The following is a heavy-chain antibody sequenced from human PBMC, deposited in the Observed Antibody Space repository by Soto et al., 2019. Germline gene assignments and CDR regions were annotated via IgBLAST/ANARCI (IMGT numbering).Heavy chain of an antibody. CDR1: GGSVSGSYYY. J-gene: IGHJ4*02. CDR3: ATSQKGYNWNYFDH. Sequence: SESLSLPCSVSGGSVSGSYYYWAWLRQSPGKGPEWIGSVFHTGFTSYNPSLESRVSVSVDTSKSQFSLKLSAVTASDTAVYYCATSQKGYNWNYFDHWGQGALVPVSS. D-gene: IGHD1-1*01. CDR2: VFHTGFT. V-gene: IGHV4-39*01.